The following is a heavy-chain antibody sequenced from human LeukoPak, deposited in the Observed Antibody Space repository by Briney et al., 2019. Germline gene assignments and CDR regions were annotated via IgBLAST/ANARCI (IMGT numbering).Heavy chain of an antibody. D-gene: IGHD6-19*01. V-gene: IGHV1-2*02. Sequence: ASVKLSCKASGYTLTRYYMPWVRQAPGQGLEWVGWINPSSGGTNYAQKFQGRVTMTRDTSISTAYMELSRLRSDDTAVYYCARVRRRQWLEFWGQGTLVTVSS. J-gene: IGHJ4*02. CDR3: ARVRRRQWLEF. CDR1: GYTLTRYY. CDR2: INPSSGGT.